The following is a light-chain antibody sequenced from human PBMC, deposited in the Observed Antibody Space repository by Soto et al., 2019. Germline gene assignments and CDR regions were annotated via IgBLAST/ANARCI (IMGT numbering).Light chain of an antibody. Sequence: DIQMTQSPSSLSASLGDRVTITCRASQSISNFLNWFQHKPGKAPKVLIFAASSLESGVPSRFSGSGSGTEFTLTISSLQPEDFATYHCLQHNRYPWTFGQGTKVDIK. V-gene: IGKV1-17*01. CDR3: LQHNRYPWT. CDR1: QSISNF. CDR2: AAS. J-gene: IGKJ1*01.